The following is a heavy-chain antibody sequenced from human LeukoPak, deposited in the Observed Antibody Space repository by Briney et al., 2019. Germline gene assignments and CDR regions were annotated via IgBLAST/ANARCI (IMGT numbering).Heavy chain of an antibody. J-gene: IGHJ4*02. D-gene: IGHD5-12*01. CDR3: VRGDSGYDFAPFDY. V-gene: IGHV1-8*01. CDR1: GYTFTSYD. CDR2: MNPNSGNT. Sequence: ASVKVSCKASGYTFTSYDINWVRQATGQGLEWMGWMNPNSGNTGYAQKLQGRVTMTTDTSTSTAYMELRSLRSDDTAVYYCVRGDSGYDFAPFDYWGQGTLVTVSS.